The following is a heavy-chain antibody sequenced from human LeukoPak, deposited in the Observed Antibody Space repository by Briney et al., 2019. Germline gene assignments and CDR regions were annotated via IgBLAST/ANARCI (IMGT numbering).Heavy chain of an antibody. CDR3: ARDHTYYYDSSGDYYVRYFDY. V-gene: IGHV4-59*12. CDR2: IYYSGST. CDR1: GGSISSYY. J-gene: IGHJ4*02. D-gene: IGHD3-22*01. Sequence: SETLSLTCTVSGGSISSYYWSWIRQPPGKGLEWIGYIYYSGSTNYNPSLKSRVTISVDTSKNQFSLKLSSVTAADTAVYYCARDHTYYYDSSGDYYVRYFDYWGQGTLVTVSS.